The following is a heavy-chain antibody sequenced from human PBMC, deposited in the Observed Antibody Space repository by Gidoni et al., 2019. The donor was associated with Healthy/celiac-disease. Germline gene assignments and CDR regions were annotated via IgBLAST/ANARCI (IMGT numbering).Heavy chain of an antibody. V-gene: IGHV5-51*03. J-gene: IGHJ4*02. CDR1: GYNFSSYW. CDR3: ARPLASGSGWSTSDY. D-gene: IGHD6-19*01. CDR2: IDPGDSDT. Sequence: EVQLVQSGAEVKKPGESLKISCKGSGYNFSSYWSGWVRQMPGEGLEWMGIIDPGDSDTRYSPSFQGQVTISADKSISTAYLQWSSLKASDTAMYYCARPLASGSGWSTSDYWGQGTLVTVSS.